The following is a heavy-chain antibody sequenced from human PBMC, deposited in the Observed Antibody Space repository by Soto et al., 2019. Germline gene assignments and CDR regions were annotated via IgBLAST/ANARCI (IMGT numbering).Heavy chain of an antibody. CDR1: GFIFKNYA. J-gene: IGHJ4*01. V-gene: IGHV3-23*05. CDR2: INGSGNTT. D-gene: IGHD3-22*01. Sequence: GVLRLSCAASGFIFKNYAMSWVRQAPGKGLEWVAAINGSGNTTYYEDSVKGRFTISRDNSRNTLYLRMDSLRVEDSAIYFCARPLGLKADTRGFYQYCGHGSLVTVSS. CDR3: ARPLGLKADTRGFYQY.